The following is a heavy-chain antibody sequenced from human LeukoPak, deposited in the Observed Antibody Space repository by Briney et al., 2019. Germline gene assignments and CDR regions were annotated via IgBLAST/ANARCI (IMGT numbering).Heavy chain of an antibody. CDR3: ASVASSSWYTGNWFDP. V-gene: IGHV4-4*02. CDR1: GGSISSSNW. CDR2: IYHSGST. Sequence: SGTLSLTCAVSGGSISSSNWWSWVRQPPGKGLEWIGEIYHSGSTNYNPSLKSRVTISVDKSKNQFSLKLSSVTAADTAVYYCASVASSSWYTGNWFDPWGQGTLVTVSS. D-gene: IGHD6-13*01. J-gene: IGHJ5*02.